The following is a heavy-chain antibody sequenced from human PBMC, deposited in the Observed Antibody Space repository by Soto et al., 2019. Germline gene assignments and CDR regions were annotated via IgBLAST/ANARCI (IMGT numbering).Heavy chain of an antibody. J-gene: IGHJ4*02. D-gene: IGHD2-15*01. V-gene: IGHV3-74*01. Sequence: GGSLRLSCAASGFTFNIYWMHWVRQAPGKGLVWVSRINSDGSSTTYADSVKGRFTISRANAKNTLYLQMNSLRAEDTAVYYCARDQTYTPDYWGQGTLVTVSS. CDR2: INSDGSST. CDR1: GFTFNIYW. CDR3: ARDQTYTPDY.